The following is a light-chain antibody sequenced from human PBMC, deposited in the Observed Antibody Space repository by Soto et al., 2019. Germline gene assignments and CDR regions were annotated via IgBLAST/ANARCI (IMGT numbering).Light chain of an antibody. V-gene: IGKV2-28*01. CDR3: MQALQTPPT. CDR2: LGS. CDR1: QSLRHGNGYNF. J-gene: IGKJ2*01. Sequence: IGMTHSPLSLPFTPGGPASISSRSSQSLRHGNGYNFLDWYLQKPGQSPQLLIYLGSNRASGVPDRFSGSGSGTEFTLKISRVEAEDVGFYYCMQALQTPPTFGQGTKLEIK.